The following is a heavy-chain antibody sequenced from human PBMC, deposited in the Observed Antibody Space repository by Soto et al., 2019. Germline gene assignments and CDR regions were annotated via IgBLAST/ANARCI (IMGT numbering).Heavy chain of an antibody. J-gene: IGHJ4*02. CDR1: GFTFSSYG. CDR3: AKCLRYDSSGYRDYYFDY. CDR2: ISYDGSNK. D-gene: IGHD3-22*01. V-gene: IGHV3-30*18. Sequence: PGGSLRLSCAASGFTFSSYGMHWVRQAPGKGLEWVAVISYDGSNKYYADSVKGRFTISRDNSKNTLYLQMNSLRAEDTAVYYCAKCLRYDSSGYRDYYFDYWGQGTLVTVSS.